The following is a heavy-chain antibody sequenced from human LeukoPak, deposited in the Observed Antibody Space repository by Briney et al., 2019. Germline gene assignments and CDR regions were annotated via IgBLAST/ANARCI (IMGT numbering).Heavy chain of an antibody. CDR1: GFTFSSYS. Sequence: GGSLRLSCAASGFTFSSYSMNWVRQAPGKGLEWVSSISSSSSYIYYADSMKGRFTISRDNAKNSLYLQMNSLRAEDTAVYYCASSGYSYGDAWFDPWGQGTLVTVSS. CDR3: ASSGYSYGDAWFDP. D-gene: IGHD5-18*01. V-gene: IGHV3-21*01. J-gene: IGHJ5*02. CDR2: ISSSSSYI.